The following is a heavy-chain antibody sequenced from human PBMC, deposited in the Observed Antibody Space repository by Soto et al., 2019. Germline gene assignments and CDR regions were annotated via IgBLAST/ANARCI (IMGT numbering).Heavy chain of an antibody. CDR3: AREGIRGKYSSSWYVFSHYYYGMDV. Sequence: QVQLVQSGAEVKKPGSSVKVSCKASGGTFSSYTISWVRQAPGQGLEWMGRIIPILGIANYAQKFQGRVTITADKSTSTAYMELSSLRSEDTAVYYCAREGIRGKYSSSWYVFSHYYYGMDVWGQGTTVTVSS. D-gene: IGHD6-13*01. J-gene: IGHJ6*02. CDR1: GGTFSSYT. V-gene: IGHV1-69*08. CDR2: IIPILGIA.